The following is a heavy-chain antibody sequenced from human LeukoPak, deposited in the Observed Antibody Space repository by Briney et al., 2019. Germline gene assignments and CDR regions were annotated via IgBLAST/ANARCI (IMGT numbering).Heavy chain of an antibody. Sequence: ASVKVSCKASGYTSTAYYVHWLRQAPGQGLEWMGWINPNSGGTEYAQKFQGRVTMTRDTSISTAYMDLSRLGSDDTAMYYCATDHYTSNSGYQDFYYGMDVWGQGTTVTVSS. V-gene: IGHV1-2*02. D-gene: IGHD2-2*01. J-gene: IGHJ6*02. CDR1: GYTSTAYY. CDR3: ATDHYTSNSGYQDFYYGMDV. CDR2: INPNSGGT.